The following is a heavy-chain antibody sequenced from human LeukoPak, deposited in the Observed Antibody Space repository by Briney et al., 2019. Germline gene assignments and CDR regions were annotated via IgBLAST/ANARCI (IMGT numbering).Heavy chain of an antibody. CDR2: ISSSGSTI. J-gene: IGHJ4*02. Sequence: GGSLRLSCAASGFTFDDYTMSWVRQAPGKGLEWVSYISSSGSTIYYADSVKGRFTISRDNSKNTLSLQMNSLRPEDTAVYYCARDFWFGESGAGGYFDYWGQGTLVTVSS. CDR1: GFTFDDYT. CDR3: ARDFWFGESGAGGYFDY. V-gene: IGHV3-48*01. D-gene: IGHD3-10*01.